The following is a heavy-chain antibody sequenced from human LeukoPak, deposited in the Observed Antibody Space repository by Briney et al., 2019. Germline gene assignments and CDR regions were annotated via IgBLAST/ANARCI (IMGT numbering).Heavy chain of an antibody. CDR3: ARDSGLRCCTNGVCYTDYYYYYMDV. J-gene: IGHJ6*03. V-gene: IGHV3-33*01. Sequence: GGSLRLSCAASGFTFSSYGMHWVRQAPGKGLEWVAVIWYDGSNKYYADSVKGRFTISRDNSKNTLYLQMNSLRAEDTAVYYCARDSGLRCCTNGVCYTDYYYYYMDVWGKGTTVTVSS. D-gene: IGHD2-8*01. CDR1: GFTFSSYG. CDR2: IWYDGSNK.